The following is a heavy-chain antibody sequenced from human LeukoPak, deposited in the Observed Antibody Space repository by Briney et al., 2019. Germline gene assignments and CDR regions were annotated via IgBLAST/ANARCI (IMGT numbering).Heavy chain of an antibody. CDR3: ARLSDSISCFGFDI. V-gene: IGHV3-7*01. D-gene: IGHD2-2*01. J-gene: IGHJ3*02. Sequence: QPGGSLRLSCEASGFTFSSYWMSWVRKAPGKGLEWVANIKQDESEKFYVDSGKGRFTISRDNAKNSLYLQMNSLRAEDTAVYYCARLSDSISCFGFDIWGQGTTVTVSS. CDR1: GFTFSSYW. CDR2: IKQDESEK.